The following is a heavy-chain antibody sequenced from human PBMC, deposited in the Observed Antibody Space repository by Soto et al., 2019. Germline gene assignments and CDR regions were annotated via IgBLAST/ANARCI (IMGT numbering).Heavy chain of an antibody. CDR2: TIPIFGTA. D-gene: IGHD4-17*01. Sequence: GASVKVSCKASGGTFSSYAISWVRQAPGQGLEWMGGTIPIFGTANYAQKFQGRVTITADESTSTAYMELSSLRSEDTAVYYCARVPHAFYGDYYYYYGMDVWGQGTTVTASS. J-gene: IGHJ6*02. CDR1: GGTFSSYA. V-gene: IGHV1-69*13. CDR3: ARVPHAFYGDYYYYYGMDV.